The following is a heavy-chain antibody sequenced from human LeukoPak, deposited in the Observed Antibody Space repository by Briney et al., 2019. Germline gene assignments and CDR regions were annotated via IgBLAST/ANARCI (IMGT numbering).Heavy chain of an antibody. CDR3: AKDLAGIAAAGTDY. CDR1: GFTFDDYA. V-gene: IGHV3-9*01. CDR2: ISWNSGSI. J-gene: IGHJ4*02. D-gene: IGHD6-13*01. Sequence: PGESLRLSCAASGFTFDDYAMHWVRQAPGKGLEWVSGISWNSGSIGYADSVKGRFTISRDNAKNSLYLQMNSLRAEDTALYYCAKDLAGIAAAGTDYWGQGTLVTVSS.